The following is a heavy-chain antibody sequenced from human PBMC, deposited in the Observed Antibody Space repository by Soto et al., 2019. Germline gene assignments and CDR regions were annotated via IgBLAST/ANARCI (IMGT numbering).Heavy chain of an antibody. D-gene: IGHD3-10*01. V-gene: IGHV4-34*12. CDR1: SGSLGAFY. J-gene: IGHJ6*02. Sequence: TSETLSLTCAVYSGSLGAFYWTWIRQPPGKGLEWIGELIHGGSTNYNPSLKSRVTFSVDTSKNQFSLNLISVTAADAAVYYRARVYTASEPFREFSARSADHYYYYGMDVWGQGTTVTVSS. CDR3: ARVYTASEPFREFSARSADHYYYYGMDV. CDR2: LIHGGST.